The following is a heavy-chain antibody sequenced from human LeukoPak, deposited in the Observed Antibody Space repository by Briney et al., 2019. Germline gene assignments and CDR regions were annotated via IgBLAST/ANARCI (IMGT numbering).Heavy chain of an antibody. D-gene: IGHD3-3*01. CDR2: IRSDGNSA. CDR3: ARSDYTDY. V-gene: IGHV3-74*01. J-gene: IGHJ4*02. Sequence: PGGSLRLSCAASGFTFSTYWMHWVRQVPGKGLVWVSRIRSDGNSATYADFVKGRFTISRDNAKNKLFLQMNSLRVDDTAVYYCARSDYTDYWGQGTLVTVSS. CDR1: GFTFSTYW.